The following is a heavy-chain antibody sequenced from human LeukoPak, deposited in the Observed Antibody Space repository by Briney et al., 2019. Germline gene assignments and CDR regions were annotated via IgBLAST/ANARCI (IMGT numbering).Heavy chain of an antibody. J-gene: IGHJ4*02. CDR2: VLHSGAT. Sequence: PSETLSLTCTVSGGSISSPISYWGWIRQPPGKGLEWIATVLHSGATFYSPSLEGRLTISIDTSTNQFSLKVTSMTAADTAVYYCARRIVGVIDAFDYWGQGALVTVSS. CDR3: ARRIVGVIDAFDY. V-gene: IGHV4-39*01. D-gene: IGHD1-26*01. CDR1: GGSISSPISY.